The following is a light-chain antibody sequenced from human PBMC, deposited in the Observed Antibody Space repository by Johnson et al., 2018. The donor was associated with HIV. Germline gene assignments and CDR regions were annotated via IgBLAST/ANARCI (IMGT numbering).Light chain of an antibody. CDR3: GTWDPSLSAYV. Sequence: QSVLTQPPSVSAAPGQKVTISCSGSSSNIGNNYVSWYQQLPGTAPKLLIYENNKRPSGIPDRFSGSKSGTSATLGITGLQTGDEADYYCGTWDPSLSAYVCGTGTKVTVL. V-gene: IGLV1-51*02. CDR1: SSNIGNNY. J-gene: IGLJ1*01. CDR2: ENN.